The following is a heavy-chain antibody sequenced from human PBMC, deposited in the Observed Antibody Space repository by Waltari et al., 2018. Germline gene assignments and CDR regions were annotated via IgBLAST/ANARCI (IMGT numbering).Heavy chain of an antibody. CDR1: GGSISSGGYY. CDR3: ARESSDSSGWQFDY. D-gene: IGHD6-19*01. J-gene: IGHJ4*02. V-gene: IGHV4-31*03. Sequence: QVQLQESGPGLVKPSQTLSLTCTVSGGSISSGGYYWSWIRQHPGKGLEWIGYIYHSGSTYYNPSLKSRVTISVDTSKNQFSLKLNSVTAADTAVYYCARESSDSSGWQFDYWGQGTLVTVSS. CDR2: IYHSGST.